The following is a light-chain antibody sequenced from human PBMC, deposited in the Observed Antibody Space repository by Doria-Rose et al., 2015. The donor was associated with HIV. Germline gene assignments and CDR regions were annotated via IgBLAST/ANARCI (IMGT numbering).Light chain of an antibody. V-gene: IGLV1-40*01. CDR1: SSNIGAGFD. Sequence: QSVVTQPPSVSGAPRQRVAISCTGSSSNIGAGFDVNWYQQFPGTAPQLLIHGNTNRPSAVPDRFSGSKSGTSASLAISGLRAEDEADYYCQSYDSRLSVYVFGTGTKVTVL. CDR2: GNT. J-gene: IGLJ1*01. CDR3: QSYDSRLSVYV.